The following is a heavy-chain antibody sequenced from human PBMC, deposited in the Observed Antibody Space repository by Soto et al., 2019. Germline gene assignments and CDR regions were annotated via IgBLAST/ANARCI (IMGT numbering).Heavy chain of an antibody. D-gene: IGHD2-21*01. Sequence: PGGSLRLSCAASGFTFSSYAMSWVRQAPGKGLEWVSAISGSGGSTYYADSVEGRFTISRDNSKNTLYLQMNSLRAEDTSVYYCVSLIPCCLKIWAQGTMVTVSS. CDR3: VSLIPCCLKI. J-gene: IGHJ3*02. CDR2: ISGSGGST. CDR1: GFTFSSYA. V-gene: IGHV3-23*01.